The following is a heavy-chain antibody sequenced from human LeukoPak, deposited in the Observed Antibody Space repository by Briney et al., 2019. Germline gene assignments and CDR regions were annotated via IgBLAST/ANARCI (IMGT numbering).Heavy chain of an antibody. CDR2: TRNKANSYTT. CDR3: ARGDTYYDFWSGYYASDI. V-gene: IGHV3-72*01. Sequence: GGSLRLSCAASGFTFSDHYMDWVRQAPGKGLEWVGRTRNKANSYTTEYAASVKGRFTISRDDSKNSLYLQMNSLKTEDTAVYYCARGDTYYDFWSGYYASDIWGQGTMVTVSS. CDR1: GFTFSDHY. D-gene: IGHD3-3*01. J-gene: IGHJ3*02.